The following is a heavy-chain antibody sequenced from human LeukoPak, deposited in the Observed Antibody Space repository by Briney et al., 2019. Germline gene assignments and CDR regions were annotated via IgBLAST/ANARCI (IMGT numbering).Heavy chain of an antibody. D-gene: IGHD6-13*01. Sequence: ASVKVSCKASGYTFTGYYMHWVRQAPGQGLEWMGWINPNSGGTNYAQKFQGRVTMTRDTSISTAYMELSRLRSDDTAVYYCARGFKRQQLVLGYWGRGTLVTVSS. CDR1: GYTFTGYY. CDR2: INPNSGGT. CDR3: ARGFKRQQLVLGY. J-gene: IGHJ4*02. V-gene: IGHV1-2*02.